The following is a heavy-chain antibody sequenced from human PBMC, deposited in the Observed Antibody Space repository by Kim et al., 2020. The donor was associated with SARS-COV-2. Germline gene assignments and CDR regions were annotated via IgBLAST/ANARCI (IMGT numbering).Heavy chain of an antibody. CDR1: GYTFTSYG. J-gene: IGHJ4*02. CDR2: ISAYNGNT. Sequence: ASVKVSCKASGYTFTSYGISWVRQAPGQGLEWMGWISAYNGNTNYAQKLQGRVTMTTDTSTSTAYMELRSLRSDDTAVYYCAREAGGYCSGGSCYSPPPGFDYWGQGTLVTVSS. V-gene: IGHV1-18*01. CDR3: AREAGGYCSGGSCYSPPPGFDY. D-gene: IGHD2-15*01.